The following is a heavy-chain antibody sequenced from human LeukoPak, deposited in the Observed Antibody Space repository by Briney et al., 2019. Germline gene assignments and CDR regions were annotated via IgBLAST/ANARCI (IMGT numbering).Heavy chain of an antibody. D-gene: IGHD1-7*01. V-gene: IGHV4-38-2*01. CDR2: IYHSGST. CDR1: ADSISSGYY. Sequence: SETLSLTCAVSADSISSGYYWGWIRQPPGKGLEWIGNIYHSGSTSYNPSLKSRVTISVDTSKNQFSLKVSSVTAADTAVYYCARRITGTTAPLSYMDVWGKGTTVTVSS. J-gene: IGHJ6*03. CDR3: ARRITGTTAPLSYMDV.